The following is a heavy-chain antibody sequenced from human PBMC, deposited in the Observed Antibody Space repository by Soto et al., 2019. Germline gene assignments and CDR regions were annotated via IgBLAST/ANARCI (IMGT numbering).Heavy chain of an antibody. Sequence: GESLTISCTCSGYSFTPYWINWVRQMPGKGLEWMGIIYPDDSEIRYSPAFQGQVTISVDKSISTAYLQWSSLKASDSAVYYCARRRGMDVWGQGTTVTVSS. CDR2: IYPDDSEI. CDR1: GYSFTPYW. V-gene: IGHV5-51*01. J-gene: IGHJ6*02. CDR3: ARRRGMDV.